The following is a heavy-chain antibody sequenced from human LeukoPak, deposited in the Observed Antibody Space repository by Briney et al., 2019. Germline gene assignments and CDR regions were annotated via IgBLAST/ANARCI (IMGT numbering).Heavy chain of an antibody. V-gene: IGHV3-48*01. D-gene: IGHD3-3*01. J-gene: IGHJ4*02. CDR2: ISSNGSTT. CDR1: GFNFNTFS. CDR3: ARDGFCDF. Sequence: GGSLRLSFAAPGFNFNTFSLKWVPPAPGKGLEWVAYISSNGSTTYYADSMKGRFTISRDNAKNSLHLQMNGLRGEDTAVYYCARDGFCDFWGQGTLVTVSS.